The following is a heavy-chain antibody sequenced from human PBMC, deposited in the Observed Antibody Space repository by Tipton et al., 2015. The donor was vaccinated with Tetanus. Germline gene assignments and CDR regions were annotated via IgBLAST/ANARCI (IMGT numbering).Heavy chain of an antibody. CDR1: GYTFTIYW. D-gene: IGHD4-23*01. CDR2: IYPGDSDT. Sequence: QLVQSGAEVKKPGESLKISCKGSGYTFTIYWIAWVRQMPGKGLEWMGIIYPGDSDTRYSPSFQGQVTISADKSISTAYLQWSSLEASGPRMVYRAGWGPGKGRGGGYYLDYWGQGTLVTVSS. V-gene: IGHV5-51*01. J-gene: IGHJ4*02. CDR3: AGWGPGKGRGGGYYLDY.